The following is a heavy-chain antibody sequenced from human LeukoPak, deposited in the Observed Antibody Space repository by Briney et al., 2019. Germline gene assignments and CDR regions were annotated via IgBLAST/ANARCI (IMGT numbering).Heavy chain of an antibody. Sequence: PGGSLRLSCAASGFTFSSYAMSWVRQAPGKGLEWVSATSGSGGSTYYADSVKGRFTISRDNSKNTLYLQMNSLRAEDTAVYYCASINYDFWSGYDLYYFGYWGQGTLVTVSS. D-gene: IGHD3-3*01. CDR2: TSGSGGST. CDR1: GFTFSSYA. V-gene: IGHV3-23*01. CDR3: ASINYDFWSGYDLYYFGY. J-gene: IGHJ4*02.